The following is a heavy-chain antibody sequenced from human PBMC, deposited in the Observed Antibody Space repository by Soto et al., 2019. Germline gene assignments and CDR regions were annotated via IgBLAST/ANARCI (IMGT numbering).Heavy chain of an antibody. CDR1: GFTFSSYA. J-gene: IGHJ4*02. V-gene: IGHV3-23*01. CDR2: ISGSGGST. CDR3: AKGDVGYYDSSGYQMFDY. D-gene: IGHD3-22*01. Sequence: PGGSLRLSCAASGFTFSSYAMSWVRQAPGKGLEWVSAISGSGGSTYYADSVKGRFTISRDNSKNTLYLQMNSLRAEDTAVYYCAKGDVGYYDSSGYQMFDYWGQGTLVTGSS.